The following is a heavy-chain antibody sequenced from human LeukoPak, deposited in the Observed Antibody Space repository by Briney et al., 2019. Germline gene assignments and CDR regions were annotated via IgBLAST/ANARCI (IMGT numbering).Heavy chain of an antibody. V-gene: IGHV4-59*12. CDR1: GGSISNYY. CDR3: ARVTAHCSSTSCYDYFDY. CDR2: VYYTGST. Sequence: SETLSLTCPVSGGSISNYYYWSWIRQPPGKGLEWIGYVYYTGSTNFNPSLKSRVTMSLDTSRNQFSLKLSSVTAADTAVYYCARVTAHCSSTSCYDYFDYWGQGTLVTVSS. D-gene: IGHD2-2*01. J-gene: IGHJ4*02.